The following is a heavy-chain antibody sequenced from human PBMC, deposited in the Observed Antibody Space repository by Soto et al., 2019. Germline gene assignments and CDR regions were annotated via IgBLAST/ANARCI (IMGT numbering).Heavy chain of an antibody. CDR1: GYTFTSYD. CDR2: MNTNSGNT. V-gene: IGHV1-8*01. Sequence: QVQLVQSGAEVKKPGASVKVSCKASGYTFTSYDINWVRQATGQGLEWMGWMNTNSGNTGYAQKFQGRVTMTRNTSIGTAYMELGSLRSEDTAVYYCEREKTSYCMDVWGQGTTVTVSS. J-gene: IGHJ6*02. CDR3: EREKTSYCMDV.